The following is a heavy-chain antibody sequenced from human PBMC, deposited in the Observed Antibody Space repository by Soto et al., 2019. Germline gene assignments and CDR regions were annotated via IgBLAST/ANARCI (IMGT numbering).Heavy chain of an antibody. D-gene: IGHD4-17*01. J-gene: IGHJ6*02. Sequence: GESLKISCVGSGFSFSRYTVGWVRQVPGKGLEWMGVIHPGDSDTIYSPSFQGQVTISADKSISTAYLQWSSLKASDTAMYYCTLSYGDSSYYYYGMDVWGQGTTLTVSS. CDR2: IHPGDSDT. V-gene: IGHV5-51*01. CDR3: TLSYGDSSYYYYGMDV. CDR1: GFSFSRYT.